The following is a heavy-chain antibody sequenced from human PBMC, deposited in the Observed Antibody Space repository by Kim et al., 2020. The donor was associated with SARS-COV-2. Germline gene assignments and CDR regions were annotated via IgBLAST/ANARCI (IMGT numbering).Heavy chain of an antibody. V-gene: IGHV3-11*01. CDR2: ISSSGSTI. J-gene: IGHJ6*02. CDR3: ARDDGFYGGNSEYYYYGMDV. CDR1: GFTFSDYY. Sequence: GGSLRLSCAASGFTFSDYYMSWIRQAPGKGLEWVSYISSSGSTIYYADSVKGRFTISRDNAKNSLYLQMNSLRAEDTAVYYCARDDGFYGGNSEYYYYGMDVWGQGTTVTVSS. D-gene: IGHD4-17*01.